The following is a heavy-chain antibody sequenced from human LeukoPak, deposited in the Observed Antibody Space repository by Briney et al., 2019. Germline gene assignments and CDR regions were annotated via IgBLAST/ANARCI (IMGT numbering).Heavy chain of an antibody. CDR3: ARGGGYCSGGSCPFDY. D-gene: IGHD2-15*01. Sequence: SETLSLTCAVYGGSFSGYYWSWIRQPPGKGLEWIGEIDHSGRTNSNASLKSRVTISVDTSKNQFSLKLSSVTAADTAVYYCARGGGYCSGGSCPFDYWGQGTLVTVSS. J-gene: IGHJ4*02. V-gene: IGHV4-34*01. CDR1: GGSFSGYY. CDR2: IDHSGRT.